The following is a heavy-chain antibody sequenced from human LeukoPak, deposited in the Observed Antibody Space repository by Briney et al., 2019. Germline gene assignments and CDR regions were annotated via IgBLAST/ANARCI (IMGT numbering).Heavy chain of an antibody. CDR2: IGSCCNHI. CDR1: GFTFHNYS. Sequence: GGSLRLSCAASGFTFHNYSMNWVRQAPGKGLEWVSYIGSCCNHIFYADSVQGRFTISRDNAKTSLYLQMNSLPAEDTAIYYCARFPLVTTLHYSYFDLWSRGTQVTVSS. V-gene: IGHV3-21*05. D-gene: IGHD4-17*01. J-gene: IGHJ2*01. CDR3: ARFPLVTTLHYSYFDL.